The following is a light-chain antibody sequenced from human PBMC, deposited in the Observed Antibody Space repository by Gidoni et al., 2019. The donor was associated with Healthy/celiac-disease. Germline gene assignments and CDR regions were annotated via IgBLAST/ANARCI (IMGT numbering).Light chain of an antibody. CDR2: WAS. J-gene: IGKJ5*01. CDR1: PSVLSSSNNKNY. Sequence: DIVMTQSPDSLAVSLGERATINGKSSPSVLSSSNNKNYLAWYQQKPGQPPKLLIYWASTRESGVPDRFSGSGSGTDFTLTISSLQAEDVAVYYCQQYYSTPPYTFGQGTRLEIK. V-gene: IGKV4-1*01. CDR3: QQYYSTPPYT.